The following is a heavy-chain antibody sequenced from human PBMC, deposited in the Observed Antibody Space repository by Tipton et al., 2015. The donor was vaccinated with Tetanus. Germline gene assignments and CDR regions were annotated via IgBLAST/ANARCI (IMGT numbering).Heavy chain of an antibody. J-gene: IGHJ4*02. CDR2: IYFSGST. CDR1: GGSLSSGGYY. D-gene: IGHD1-26*01. CDR3: ARDQARGARGWNYFDC. V-gene: IGHV4-31*03. Sequence: TLSLTCTVSGGSLSSGGYYWTWIRQHPGMGLEWIGDIYFSGSTYYNPSLKSRVTISVDTSKNLFPLRLNSVTAADTAVYYCARDQARGARGWNYFDCWGQGTLVTVSS.